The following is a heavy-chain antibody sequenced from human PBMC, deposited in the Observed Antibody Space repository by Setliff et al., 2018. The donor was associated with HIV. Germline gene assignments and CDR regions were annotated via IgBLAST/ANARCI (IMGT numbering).Heavy chain of an antibody. Sequence: SLTCTVSGGSMNANHWSWIRQSPGKGPEWIAYIHVSGSTYFNPSLSNRVTISIDTSNNQFSLRLSSVTAADTAVYYCARTGYAFDVWGRGTMVTVSS. V-gene: IGHV4-59*08. J-gene: IGHJ3*01. CDR1: GGSMNANH. CDR2: IHVSGST. CDR3: ARTGYAFDV.